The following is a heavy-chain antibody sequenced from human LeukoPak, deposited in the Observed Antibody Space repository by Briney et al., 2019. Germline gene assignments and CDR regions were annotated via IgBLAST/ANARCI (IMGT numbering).Heavy chain of an antibody. D-gene: IGHD3-22*01. V-gene: IGHV3-30*02. CDR1: GFLFENYY. J-gene: IGHJ4*02. Sequence: GGSLRLSCEASGFLFENYYMYWVRQAPGKGLEWVTFIRQDGNKKMYTDSVQGRFTISRDNTKNLLFLQMNNLRAEDTAVYYCGRDPYYDSLDYWGQGTLVTVSS. CDR3: GRDPYYDSLDY. CDR2: IRQDGNKK.